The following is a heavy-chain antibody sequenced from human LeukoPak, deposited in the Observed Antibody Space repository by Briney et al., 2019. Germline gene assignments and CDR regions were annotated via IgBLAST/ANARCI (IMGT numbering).Heavy chain of an antibody. CDR1: GYSISSGYY. V-gene: IGHV4-38-2*02. D-gene: IGHD1-26*01. J-gene: IGHJ4*02. Sequence: SETLSLTCTVSGYSISSGYYWGWIRQPPGKGLEWIGSIYHSGSTYYNPSLKSRVTISVDTSKNQFSLKLSSVTAADTAVYYCATGVGAPTLFDYWGQGTLVTVSS. CDR3: ATGVGAPTLFDY. CDR2: IYHSGST.